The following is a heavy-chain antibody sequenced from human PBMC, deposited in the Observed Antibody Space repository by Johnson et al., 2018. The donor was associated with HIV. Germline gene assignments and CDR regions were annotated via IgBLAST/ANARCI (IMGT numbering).Heavy chain of an antibody. CDR3: AKPQTGIAVAAHFAFEI. J-gene: IGHJ3*02. CDR2: INWNGDNT. D-gene: IGHD6-19*01. Sequence: QVQLVESGGGLVKPGGSLRLSCAASGFTFSDYYMSWIRQAPGKGLEWVSAINWNGDNTGYTDSVKGRFSISRDDSKSTLYLQMSSLSGEDPAVYYCAKPQTGIAVAAHFAFEIWGQGTMVTVSS. CDR1: GFTFSDYY. V-gene: IGHV3-11*06.